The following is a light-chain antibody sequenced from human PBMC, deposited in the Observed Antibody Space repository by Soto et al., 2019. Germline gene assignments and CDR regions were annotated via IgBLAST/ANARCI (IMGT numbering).Light chain of an antibody. Sequence: EIVLTQSPATLSLSPGERATLSCRASQSVSSYLAWYQQKPGQAPRLLIYDASNRATGIPARFSGSGSGTDFTLTISSLEPEDFAVYYCPQRSNWPLTFGGGTKVAIK. CDR3: PQRSNWPLT. J-gene: IGKJ4*01. CDR2: DAS. V-gene: IGKV3-11*01. CDR1: QSVSSY.